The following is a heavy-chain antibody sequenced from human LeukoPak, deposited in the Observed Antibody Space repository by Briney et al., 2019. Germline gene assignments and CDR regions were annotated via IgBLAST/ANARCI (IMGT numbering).Heavy chain of an antibody. CDR2: ISSSSSYI. Sequence: GGSLRLSCAASGFTFSSYSMNWVRQAPGKGLGWVSSISSSSSYIYYADSVKGRFTISRDNAKNSLYLQMNSLRAEDTAVYYCARDQSYYGSGSYTAFDIWGQGTMVTVSS. V-gene: IGHV3-21*01. CDR1: GFTFSSYS. J-gene: IGHJ3*02. CDR3: ARDQSYYGSGSYTAFDI. D-gene: IGHD3-10*01.